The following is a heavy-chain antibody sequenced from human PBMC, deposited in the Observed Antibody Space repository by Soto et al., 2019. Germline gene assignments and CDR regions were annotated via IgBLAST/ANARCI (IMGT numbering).Heavy chain of an antibody. Sequence: EVQLVESGGGLEQPGRSRRLSCVASGFTFDDYVMHWVRQVPGKGLEWVSGISWNSGNIDYADSVKGRFTISRDNAMNSLYLQMNSLRPEDTALYYCARGLSAVPSYLDYWGQGTLVTVSS. CDR2: ISWNSGNI. CDR1: GFTFDDYV. V-gene: IGHV3-9*01. CDR3: ARGLSAVPSYLDY. D-gene: IGHD3-16*01. J-gene: IGHJ4*02.